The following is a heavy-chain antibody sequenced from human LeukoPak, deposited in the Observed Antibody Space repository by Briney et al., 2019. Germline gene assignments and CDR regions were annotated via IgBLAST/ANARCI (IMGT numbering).Heavy chain of an antibody. D-gene: IGHD3-22*01. CDR3: ARVKYYYDSSGFDY. Sequence: SETLSLTCTVSGGSISSYYWSWIRQPAGKGLEWIGRIYTSGSTNYNPSLKSRVTMSVDTSKNQFSLKLSSVTAADTAVYYCARVKYYYDSSGFDYWGQGALVTVSS. CDR1: GGSISSYY. V-gene: IGHV4-4*07. CDR2: IYTSGST. J-gene: IGHJ4*02.